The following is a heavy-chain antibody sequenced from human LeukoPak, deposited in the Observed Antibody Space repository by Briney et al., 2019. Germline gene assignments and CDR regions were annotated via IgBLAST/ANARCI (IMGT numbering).Heavy chain of an antibody. CDR2: INPNSGGT. Sequence: ASVKVSCKASGYTFTGYYMHWVRQAPGQGLEWMGWINPNSGGTNYAQKFQGRVTMTRDTSISTAYMELSRLRSDDTAVYYCARDKSGYSYGPETYYFDYWGQGTLVTVSS. V-gene: IGHV1-2*02. J-gene: IGHJ4*02. D-gene: IGHD5-18*01. CDR1: GYTFTGYY. CDR3: ARDKSGYSYGPETYYFDY.